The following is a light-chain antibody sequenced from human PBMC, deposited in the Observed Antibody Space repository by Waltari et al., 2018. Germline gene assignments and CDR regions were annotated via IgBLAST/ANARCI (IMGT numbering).Light chain of an antibody. CDR3: QQRRNWPPT. Sequence: VLTQSPATLSLSPGERATLSCRASQSVNDYMAWYQQKPGQSPRLLFYDSSNRATGIPIRFSGSGFGTDFTLTISSLEPDDFAHYYCQQRRNWPPTFGQGTKVEIK. CDR2: DSS. V-gene: IGKV3-11*01. J-gene: IGKJ1*01. CDR1: QSVNDY.